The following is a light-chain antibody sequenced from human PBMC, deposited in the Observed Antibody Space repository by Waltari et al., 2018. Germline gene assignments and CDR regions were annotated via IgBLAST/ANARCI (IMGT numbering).Light chain of an antibody. CDR1: QRIGSAY. V-gene: IGKV3-20*01. CDR2: GTS. CDR3: QQYVNSPHLT. J-gene: IGKJ4*01. Sequence: EIALTQSPGTLSLSPGERATLSCRTSQRIGSAYLAWYQQKPGHPPRLLIYGTSNRATGVPDRFSGSGSGTDFTLTVSRLEPEDFGIYFCQQYVNSPHLTFGGGTKVEIK.